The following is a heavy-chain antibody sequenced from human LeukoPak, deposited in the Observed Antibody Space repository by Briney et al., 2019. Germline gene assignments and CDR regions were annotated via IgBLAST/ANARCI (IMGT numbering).Heavy chain of an antibody. Sequence: ASVKVSCKASGYTFTGYHLHWVRQAPGQGLEWMGSINPNSGGTNYAQKFQGRVTLTRDTSISTAYMELSSLRSDDTAVYYCARGKWGWFGELTTTDFDYWGQGTLVTVSS. D-gene: IGHD3-10*01. CDR3: ARGKWGWFGELTTTDFDY. V-gene: IGHV1-2*02. CDR2: INPNSGGT. CDR1: GYTFTGYH. J-gene: IGHJ4*02.